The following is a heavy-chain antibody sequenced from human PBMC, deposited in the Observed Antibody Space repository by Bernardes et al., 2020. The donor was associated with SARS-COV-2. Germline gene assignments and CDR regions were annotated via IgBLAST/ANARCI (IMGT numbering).Heavy chain of an antibody. CDR1: GFTYSKYW. D-gene: IGHD3-22*01. V-gene: IGHV3-74*01. CDR2: INTDGSTT. CDR3: VRSDFYDGTGYYYGN. Sequence: GGSLRLSRVASGFTYSKYWMHWVRQVPGRGLVWVSRINTDGSTTTYADFVKGRFTISRDNAQNTLYLQMNSLRAEDTAVYYCVRSDFYDGTGYYYGNWGQVTLVTVSS. J-gene: IGHJ1*01.